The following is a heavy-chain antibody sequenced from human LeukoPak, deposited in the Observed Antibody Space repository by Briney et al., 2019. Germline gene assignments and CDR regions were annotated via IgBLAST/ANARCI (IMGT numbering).Heavy chain of an antibody. Sequence: GGSLRLSWAASGFTFSSYAMSWVRQAPGKGLEWVSAISGSGGSTYYADSVKGRFTISRDNSKNTLYLQMNSLRAEDTAVYYCAKDGSDYDAFDIWGQGTMVTVSS. CDR1: GFTFSSYA. CDR3: AKDGSDYDAFDI. J-gene: IGHJ3*02. D-gene: IGHD5-12*01. V-gene: IGHV3-23*01. CDR2: ISGSGGST.